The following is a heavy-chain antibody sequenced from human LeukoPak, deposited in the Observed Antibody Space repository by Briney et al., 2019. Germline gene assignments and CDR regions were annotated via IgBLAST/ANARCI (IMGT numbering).Heavy chain of an antibody. CDR2: ITTYNGNT. D-gene: IGHD4-17*01. CDR1: GYTFTSYP. J-gene: IGHJ4*02. V-gene: IGHV1-18*01. CDR3: ARGYDYGDYVGDFDY. Sequence: GASVKVSCTASGYTFTSYPISWVRQAPGQGLEWMGWITTYNGNTNYAQKLQGRVTMTTDTSTSTGYMDLRGLRSDDTAVYYCARGYDYGDYVGDFDYWGQGTLGTVSS.